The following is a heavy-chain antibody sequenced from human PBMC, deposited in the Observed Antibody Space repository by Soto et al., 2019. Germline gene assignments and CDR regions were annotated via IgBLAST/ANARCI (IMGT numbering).Heavy chain of an antibody. CDR2: INHSGST. D-gene: IGHD3-22*01. J-gene: IGHJ4*02. Sequence: QVQLQQWGAGLLKPSETLSLTCAVYGGSFSGYYWSWIRQPPGKGLEWIGEINHSGSTNYNPSLKSRVTISVDTSKNQFSLKLSSVTAADTAVYYCARLLPDSSGYYYFDYWGQGTLVTVSS. CDR1: GGSFSGYY. V-gene: IGHV4-34*01. CDR3: ARLLPDSSGYYYFDY.